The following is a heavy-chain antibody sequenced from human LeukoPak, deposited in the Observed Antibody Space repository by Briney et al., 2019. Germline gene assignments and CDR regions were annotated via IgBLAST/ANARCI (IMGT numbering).Heavy chain of an antibody. Sequence: PGGSLRHSCAASGFTFSSYWMHWVRQAPGKGLVWVSRINSDGSSTSYADSVKGRFTISRDNAKNTLYLQMNSLRAEDTAVYYCAKEAYCSSTSCYRRYFQHWGQGTLVTVSS. D-gene: IGHD2-2*01. V-gene: IGHV3-74*01. J-gene: IGHJ1*01. CDR3: AKEAYCSSTSCYRRYFQH. CDR1: GFTFSSYW. CDR2: INSDGSST.